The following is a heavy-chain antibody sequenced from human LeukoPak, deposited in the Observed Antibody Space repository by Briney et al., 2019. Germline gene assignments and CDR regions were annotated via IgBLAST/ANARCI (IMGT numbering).Heavy chain of an antibody. CDR3: AKDRDMITFGGA. J-gene: IGHJ5*02. V-gene: IGHV3-23*01. D-gene: IGHD3-16*01. CDR1: GFTFSSYA. Sequence: GGSLRLSCAASGFTFSSYAMSWVRQAPGKGLDWVSAISGSGGGTYYADAVKGRFTITRDNSKNTLYLQMNSLRAEDTAVYYCAKDRDMITFGGAWGQGTLVTVSS. CDR2: ISGSGGGT.